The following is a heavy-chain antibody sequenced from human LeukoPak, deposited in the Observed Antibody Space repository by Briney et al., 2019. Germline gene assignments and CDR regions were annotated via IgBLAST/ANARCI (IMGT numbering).Heavy chain of an antibody. CDR2: ISTSSSYI. D-gene: IGHD1-14*01. CDR3: ARVRLQPRTLLDDAFDI. V-gene: IGHV3-21*01. Sequence: GGSLRLSCAASGFTFSSYSMNWVRQAPGKGLEWVSCISTSSSYIYYADSVKGRFTISRDNAKNSLYLQMNSLRAEDTAVYYCARVRLQPRTLLDDAFDIWGQGTMVTVSS. CDR1: GFTFSSYS. J-gene: IGHJ3*02.